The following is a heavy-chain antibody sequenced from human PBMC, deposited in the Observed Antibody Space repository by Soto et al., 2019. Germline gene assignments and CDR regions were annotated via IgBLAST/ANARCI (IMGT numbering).Heavy chain of an antibody. CDR1: GYSFTGYY. V-gene: IGHV1-2*02. Sequence: QVQLVQSGAEVKKPGASVRVSCKASGYSFTGYYVHWVRLAPGQGLEWMGWINPNSGGTNHAQKFQGRVTMTRDTSISTAYMELTRLTSNDTAVYFCAREAGTIGNYYYGMDVWGQGTMVTVS. J-gene: IGHJ6*02. CDR2: INPNSGGT. D-gene: IGHD1-7*01. CDR3: AREAGTIGNYYYGMDV.